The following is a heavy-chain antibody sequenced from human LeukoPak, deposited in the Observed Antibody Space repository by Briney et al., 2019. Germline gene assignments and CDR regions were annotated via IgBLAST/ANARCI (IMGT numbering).Heavy chain of an antibody. J-gene: IGHJ4*02. Sequence: ASVKVSCKASGYTFTSYDINWVRQATGRGLEWMGWMSPNSGNTGYAQKFQGRVTMTRDTSIGTAYLELSSLKSEDTAVYYCARLVKDYYGSGIFDYWGQGTLVTVSS. CDR2: MSPNSGNT. V-gene: IGHV1-8*01. D-gene: IGHD3-10*01. CDR3: ARLVKDYYGSGIFDY. CDR1: GYTFTSYD.